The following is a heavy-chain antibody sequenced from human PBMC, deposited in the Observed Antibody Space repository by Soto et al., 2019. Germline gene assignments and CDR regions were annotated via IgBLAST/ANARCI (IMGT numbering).Heavy chain of an antibody. V-gene: IGHV1-2*04. J-gene: IGHJ3*02. Sequence: ASVKVSCKASGYTFTGYYMHWVRQAPGQGLEWMGWINPNSGGTNYAQKFQGWVTMTRDTSISTAYMELSRLRSDDTAVYYCARQDIIAANDAFDICGQGTMVTVSS. D-gene: IGHD6-13*01. CDR2: INPNSGGT. CDR1: GYTFTGYY. CDR3: ARQDIIAANDAFDI.